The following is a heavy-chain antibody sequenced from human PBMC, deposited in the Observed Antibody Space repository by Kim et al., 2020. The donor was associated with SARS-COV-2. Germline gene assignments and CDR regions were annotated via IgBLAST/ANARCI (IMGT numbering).Heavy chain of an antibody. CDR3: AREGGYCSGGSCYFYYYYGMDV. V-gene: IGHV1-18*01. D-gene: IGHD2-15*01. CDR1: GYTFTSYG. J-gene: IGHJ6*02. CDR2: ISAYNGNT. Sequence: ASVKVSCKASGYTFTSYGISWVRQAPGQGLEWMGWISAYNGNTNYAQKLQGRVTMTTDTSTSTAYMELRSLRSDDTAVYYCAREGGYCSGGSCYFYYYYGMDVWGQGTTVTVSS.